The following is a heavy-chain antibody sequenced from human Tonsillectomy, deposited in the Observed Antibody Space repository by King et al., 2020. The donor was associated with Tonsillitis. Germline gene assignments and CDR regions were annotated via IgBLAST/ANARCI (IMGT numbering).Heavy chain of an antibody. D-gene: IGHD3-9*01. Sequence: EVQLVESGGGLVQPGGSLRLSCAASGFSFSSYAMSWVRQAPGKGLEWVSAISGSGGSTFYAESVKGRFTISRDNSKKTLYLQMNSLRVEDTAVYYCAVTGVPNYYYYYGMDVWGQGTAATVSS. CDR1: GFSFSSYA. J-gene: IGHJ6*01. CDR3: AVTGVPNYYYYYGMDV. V-gene: IGHV3-23*04. CDR2: ISGSGGST.